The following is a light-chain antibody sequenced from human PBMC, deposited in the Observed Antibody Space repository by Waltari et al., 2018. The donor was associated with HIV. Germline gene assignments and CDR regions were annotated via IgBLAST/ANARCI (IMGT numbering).Light chain of an antibody. CDR3: QQRSIPIT. CDR1: QSVSSY. CDR2: DAS. V-gene: IGKV3-11*01. J-gene: IGKJ5*01. Sequence: EIVLTQSPATLSLSPGERATLSCRASQSVSSYLAWYQQKPGQAPRLLIYDASNRATGIPARFSGSGSGTDFTLTISSLEPEDFGVYYCQQRSIPITFGQGTRLEI.